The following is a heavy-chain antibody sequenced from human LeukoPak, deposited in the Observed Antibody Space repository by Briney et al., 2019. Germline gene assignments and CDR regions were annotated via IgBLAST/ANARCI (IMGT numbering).Heavy chain of an antibody. CDR1: VYTFTANY. Sequence: ASVKLSSTTSVYTFTANYIHCVRQAPGQGLEWMAWIHPNSGGTSYAQKFQGRVTMTRDTSITTGYMELSNLRSDDTAVYYCAGNVEIGYYLDYWGQGSVVTVSS. CDR2: IHPNSGGT. CDR3: AGNVEIGYYLDY. D-gene: IGHD2-21*01. V-gene: IGHV1-2*02. J-gene: IGHJ4*02.